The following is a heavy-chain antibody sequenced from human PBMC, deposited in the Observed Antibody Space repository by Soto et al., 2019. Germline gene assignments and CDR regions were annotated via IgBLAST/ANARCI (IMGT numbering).Heavy chain of an antibody. V-gene: IGHV3-23*01. CDR1: GFTFSSYA. D-gene: IGHD6-25*01. CDR2: ISGSGGTT. Sequence: EVQLLESGGGLVQPGRSLRLSCAASGFTFSSYATSWVRQAPGKGLEWVSAISGSGGTTYYAASVKGRFTISRDNSKNTLFLQMSSLRAEDTAVYYCAKFFVETGGSSGWPWTFHYWGQGTLVTVSS. CDR3: AKFFVETGGSSGWPWTFHY. J-gene: IGHJ4*02.